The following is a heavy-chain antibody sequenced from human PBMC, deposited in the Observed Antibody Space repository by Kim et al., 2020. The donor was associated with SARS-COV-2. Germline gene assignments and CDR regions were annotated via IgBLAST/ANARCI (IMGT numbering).Heavy chain of an antibody. V-gene: IGHV3-23*01. Sequence: GGSLRLSCAASGFPLRNYMMTWVRQVPGKGLEWVSTISGGGDTTYYADSVKGRFSISSDNSRNTGFLQMNSLRAEDTDLYYCAKEIRGHTILRYFDYWGPGTLVTVSS. CDR2: ISGGGDTT. CDR1: GFPLRNYM. CDR3: AKEIRGHTILRYFDY. J-gene: IGHJ4*02. D-gene: IGHD2-21*01.